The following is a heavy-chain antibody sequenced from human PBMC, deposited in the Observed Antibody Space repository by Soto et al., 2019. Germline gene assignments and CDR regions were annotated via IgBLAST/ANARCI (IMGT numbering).Heavy chain of an antibody. CDR2: IYYSGNT. CDR1: GGSINGAAYY. V-gene: IGHV4-30-4*01. J-gene: IGHJ4*02. Sequence: SETLSLTCTVSGGSINGAAYYWSWIRQPPGKGLEWIGFIYYSGNTFYNPSLKSRSAMSVETSNNQFSLTLSSVTAADSAVYYCARTAPVMGQGFDYWGQGTLVTVSS. D-gene: IGHD2-21*02. CDR3: ARTAPVMGQGFDY.